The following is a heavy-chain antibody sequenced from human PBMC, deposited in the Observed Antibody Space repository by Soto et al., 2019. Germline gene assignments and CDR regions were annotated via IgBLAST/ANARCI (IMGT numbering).Heavy chain of an antibody. CDR2: ISYDGNVK. CDR1: GLTFNTYS. CDR3: AGSNGFYYAVDV. J-gene: IGHJ6*02. Sequence: QVQLVESGGGVVQPGRSLTLSCAVTGLTFNTYSMHWVRQSPGKGLAWVAAISYDGNVKHYADSVKGRFTIARDNSENTLYLHLNSLRSEDSAVYYCAGSNGFYYAVDVWGQGTTGTVSS. V-gene: IGHV3-30-3*01. D-gene: IGHD6-25*01.